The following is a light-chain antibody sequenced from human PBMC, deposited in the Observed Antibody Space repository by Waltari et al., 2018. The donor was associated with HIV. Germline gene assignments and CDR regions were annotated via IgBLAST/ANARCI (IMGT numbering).Light chain of an antibody. CDR3: QKYNSAPWT. J-gene: IGKJ1*01. Sequence: DIQMTQSPSSLSASVGDTVTITCRASHGISNYLAWYQQKPGKVPKLLIYAASTLQSGVPSRFSGSGSGTDFTLTISSLQPEDVATYYCQKYNSAPWTFGQGTKVEIK. CDR1: HGISNY. V-gene: IGKV1-27*01. CDR2: AAS.